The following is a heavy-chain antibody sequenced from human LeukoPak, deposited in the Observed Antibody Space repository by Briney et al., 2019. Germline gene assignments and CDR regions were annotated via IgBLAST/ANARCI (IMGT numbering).Heavy chain of an antibody. J-gene: IGHJ4*02. CDR1: GYTFTSYD. D-gene: IGHD7-27*01. Sequence: AASVKVSCKASGYTFTSYDFNWVRQATGQRPEWMGWMSPNSGDTGYAQKFQDRVTMTRNTSISTAYMELSSLRSDDTAEYYCARGPPNWGYDYWGPGTLVTVSS. CDR2: MSPNSGDT. CDR3: ARGPPNWGYDY. V-gene: IGHV1-8*01.